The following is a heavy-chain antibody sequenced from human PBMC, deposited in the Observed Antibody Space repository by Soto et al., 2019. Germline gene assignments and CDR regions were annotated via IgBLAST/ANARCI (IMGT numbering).Heavy chain of an antibody. J-gene: IGHJ4*02. CDR1: GFTFSSYA. CDR3: AKGKLPWELRGPVDY. Sequence: PGGSLRLSCAASGFTFSSYAMSWVRQAPGKGLEWVSAISGSGGSTYYADSVKGRFTISRDNSKNTLYLQMNSLRAEDTAVYYCAKGKLPWELRGPVDYWGQGTLVTVSS. D-gene: IGHD1-26*01. V-gene: IGHV3-23*01. CDR2: ISGSGGST.